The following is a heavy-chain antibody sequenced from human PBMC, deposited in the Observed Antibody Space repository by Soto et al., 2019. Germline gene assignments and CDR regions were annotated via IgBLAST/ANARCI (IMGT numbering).Heavy chain of an antibody. V-gene: IGHV4-30-2*01. CDR2: IYHSGST. CDR3: ARVVIGSYYVTGLYGMDV. Sequence: SETLSLTCAVSGGSISSGGYSWSWIRQPPGKGLEWIGYIYHSGSTYYNPSLKSRVTISVDRSKNQFSLKLSSVTAADTAVYYCARVVIGSYYVTGLYGMDVWGQGTTVTVSS. J-gene: IGHJ6*02. D-gene: IGHD1-26*01. CDR1: GGSISSGGYS.